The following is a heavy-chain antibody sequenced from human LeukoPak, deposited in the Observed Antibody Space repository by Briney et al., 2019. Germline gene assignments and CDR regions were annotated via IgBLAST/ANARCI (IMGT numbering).Heavy chain of an antibody. CDR3: AREYSGSDGKALGAFDI. D-gene: IGHD1-26*01. CDR1: GFTFNRRG. Sequence: GGSLRLSCAASGFTFNRRGMSWVRQAPGKGLEWVAVISYDGSNKYYADSVKGRFTISRDNSKNTLYLQMNSLRAEDTAVYYCAREYSGSDGKALGAFDIWGQGTMVTVSS. V-gene: IGHV3-30*03. J-gene: IGHJ3*02. CDR2: ISYDGSNK.